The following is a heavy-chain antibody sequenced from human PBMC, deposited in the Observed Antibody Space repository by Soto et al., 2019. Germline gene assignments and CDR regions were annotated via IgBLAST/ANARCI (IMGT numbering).Heavy chain of an antibody. D-gene: IGHD2-15*01. J-gene: IGHJ6*02. CDR3: ARDIVVVVATSDYGMDV. CDR1: GFTFSSYW. V-gene: IGHV3-74*01. CDR2: INSDGSST. Sequence: PGGSLGLSCAASGFTFSSYWMHWFRQVPGKGLVWVSRINSDGSSTTYADSVRGRFTISRDNAKNTLYLQMHSLRAEDTAVYYCARDIVVVVATSDYGMDVWGQGTTVTVSS.